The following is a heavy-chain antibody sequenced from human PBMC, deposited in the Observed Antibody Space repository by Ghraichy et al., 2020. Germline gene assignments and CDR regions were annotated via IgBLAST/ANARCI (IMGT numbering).Heavy chain of an antibody. V-gene: IGHV3-64D*09. J-gene: IGHJ3*02. D-gene: IGHD3-10*01. CDR1: GFTFSSYA. CDR2: ISSNGGST. Sequence: GGSLRLSCSASGFTFSSYAMHWVRQAPGKGLEYVSAISSNGGSTYYADSVKGRFTISRDNSKNTLYLQMSSLRAEDTAVYYCVKAILLWFGENEDGAGAFDIWGQGTMVTVSS. CDR3: VKAILLWFGENEDGAGAFDI.